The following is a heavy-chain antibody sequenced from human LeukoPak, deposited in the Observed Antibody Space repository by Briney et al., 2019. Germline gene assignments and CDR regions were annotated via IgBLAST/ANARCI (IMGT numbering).Heavy chain of an antibody. D-gene: IGHD2-2*01. V-gene: IGHV1-18*01. Sequence: ASVTVSCKASGYTFTSYGISWVRQAPGQGLEWMGWICAYNGNTNYAQKLQGRVTMPTDTSTSTAYMELRSLRSDDTAVYYCARGGRGIVVVPAAHPYYYYYGMDVWGQGTTVTVSS. J-gene: IGHJ6*02. CDR1: GYTFTSYG. CDR3: ARGGRGIVVVPAAHPYYYYYGMDV. CDR2: ICAYNGNT.